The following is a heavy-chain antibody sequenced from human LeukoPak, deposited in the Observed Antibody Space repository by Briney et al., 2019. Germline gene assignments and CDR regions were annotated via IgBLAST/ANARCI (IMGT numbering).Heavy chain of an antibody. Sequence: GGSLRLSCAASGFTFGSYGMHWVRQAPGKGLEWVAFIQYDGSNKYYADSVKGRFTISRDNAKNSLYLQMNSLRPGDTALYYCAREGSYLDAFDMWGRGTMVTVSS. V-gene: IGHV3-30*02. CDR3: AREGSYLDAFDM. D-gene: IGHD1-26*01. J-gene: IGHJ3*02. CDR2: IQYDGSNK. CDR1: GFTFGSYG.